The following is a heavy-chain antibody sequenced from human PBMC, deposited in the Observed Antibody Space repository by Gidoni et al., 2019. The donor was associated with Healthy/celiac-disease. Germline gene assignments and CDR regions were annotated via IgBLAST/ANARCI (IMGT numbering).Heavy chain of an antibody. CDR3: ARNAPNYDFWSGYYGNWFDP. CDR2: IYSGGST. V-gene: IGHV3-53*01. D-gene: IGHD3-3*01. Sequence: VRQAPGKELEWVSDIYSGGSTYYADSVKGRFTISRDNSKNTLYLQMNSLRAEDTAVYYCARNAPNYDFWSGYYGNWFDPWGQGTLVTVSS. J-gene: IGHJ5*02.